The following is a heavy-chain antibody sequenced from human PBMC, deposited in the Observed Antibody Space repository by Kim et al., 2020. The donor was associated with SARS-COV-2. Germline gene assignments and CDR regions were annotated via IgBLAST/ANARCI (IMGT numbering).Heavy chain of an antibody. CDR1: GGSFSGYY. D-gene: IGHD1-26*01. CDR3: ARGGGRYYFYYYGMDV. Sequence: SETLSLTCAVYGGSFSGYYWSWIRQPPGKGLEWIGEINHSGSTNYNPSFKSRVTISVDTSKNQFSLQLSSVTAADTAVYYCARGGGRYYFYYYGMDVWGQGTTVTV. CDR2: INHSGST. V-gene: IGHV4-34*01. J-gene: IGHJ6*02.